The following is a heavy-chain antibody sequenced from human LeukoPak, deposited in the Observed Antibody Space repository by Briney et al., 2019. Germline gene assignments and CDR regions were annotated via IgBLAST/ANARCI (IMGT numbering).Heavy chain of an antibody. CDR3: ARDPEYYGMDV. J-gene: IGHJ6*02. Sequence: GGSLRLSCAASGFTFSSYAMSWVRQAPGKGLEWVAVIWYDGSNKYYADSVKGRFTISRDNSKNTLYLQMNSLRAEDTAVYYCARDPEYYGMDVWGQGTTVTVSS. D-gene: IGHD1-14*01. CDR1: GFTFSSYA. V-gene: IGHV3-33*08. CDR2: IWYDGSNK.